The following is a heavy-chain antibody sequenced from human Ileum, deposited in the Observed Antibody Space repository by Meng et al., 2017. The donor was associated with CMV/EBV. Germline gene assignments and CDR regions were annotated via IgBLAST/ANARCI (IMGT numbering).Heavy chain of an antibody. CDR2: ISYDGSNK. J-gene: IGHJ4*02. Sequence: GGSLRLSCAASGFTFSSYAMHWVRQAPGKGLEWVAVISYDGSNKYYADSVKGRFTISRDNSKNTLYLQMDSLRDEDTSVYYCVPKVVDDFDYWGQGTLVTVSS. CDR1: GFTFSSYA. V-gene: IGHV3-30-3*01. CDR3: VPKVVDDFDY.